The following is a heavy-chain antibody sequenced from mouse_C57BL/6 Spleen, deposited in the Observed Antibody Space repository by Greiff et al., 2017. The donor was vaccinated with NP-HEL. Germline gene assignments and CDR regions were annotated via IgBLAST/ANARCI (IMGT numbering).Heavy chain of an antibody. CDR2: IYPGDGDT. Sequence: QVQLKQSGAELVKPGASVKISCKASGYAFSSYWMNWVKQRPGKGLEWIGQIYPGDGDTNYNGKFKGKATLTADTSSSTAYMQLSSLTSEDAAVYFCAGSNYSNPAWFAYWGQGTLVTVSA. J-gene: IGHJ3*01. CDR1: GYAFSSYW. D-gene: IGHD2-5*01. V-gene: IGHV1-80*01. CDR3: AGSNYSNPAWFAY.